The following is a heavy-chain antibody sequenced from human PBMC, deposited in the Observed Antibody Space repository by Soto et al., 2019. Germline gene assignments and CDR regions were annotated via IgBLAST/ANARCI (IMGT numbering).Heavy chain of an antibody. CDR2: IYYSGST. D-gene: IGHD3-9*01. Sequence: SETLSLTCTVSGGSTSRYYWSWIRQPPGKGLEWIGYIYYSGSTNYNPSLKSRVTISVDTSKNQFSLKLSSVTAADTAVYYCARCAGDYDILTGYYSPGFPFDYWGQGTLVTVSS. V-gene: IGHV4-59*01. CDR1: GGSTSRYY. CDR3: ARCAGDYDILTGYYSPGFPFDY. J-gene: IGHJ4*02.